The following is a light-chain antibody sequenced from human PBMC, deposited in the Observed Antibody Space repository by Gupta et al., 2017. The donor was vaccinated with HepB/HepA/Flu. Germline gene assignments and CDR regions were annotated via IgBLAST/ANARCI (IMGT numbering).Light chain of an antibody. CDR2: AAS. V-gene: IGKV1-9*01. Sequence: DIQLTQSPSFLSASVGDRVTITCRAGQGIGSYLAWYQQRPGKALTLLIYAASTLQSGVPSRFSGSGSGSEFSLSISSLQPEDFATYYCQQVNTYPRTFGQGTKVEI. CDR1: QGIGSY. J-gene: IGKJ1*01. CDR3: QQVNTYPRT.